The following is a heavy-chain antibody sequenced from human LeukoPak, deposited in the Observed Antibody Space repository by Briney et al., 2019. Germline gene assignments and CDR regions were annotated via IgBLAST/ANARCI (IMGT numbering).Heavy chain of an antibody. CDR2: IYYSGST. D-gene: IGHD3-22*01. Sequence: PSETLSLTCTVSGGSISSGGYYWSWIRQHPGKGLEWIGYIYYSGSTNYNPSLKSRVTISVDTSKNQFSLKLSSVTAADTAVYYCARAPANYYDSSGYYFSSGNWFDPWGQGTLVTVSS. J-gene: IGHJ5*02. CDR3: ARAPANYYDSSGYYFSSGNWFDP. V-gene: IGHV4-61*08. CDR1: GGSISSGGYY.